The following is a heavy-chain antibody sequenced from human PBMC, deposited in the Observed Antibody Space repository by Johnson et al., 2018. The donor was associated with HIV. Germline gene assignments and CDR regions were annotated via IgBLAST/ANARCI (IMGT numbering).Heavy chain of an antibody. CDR1: GFTFSSYD. Sequence: MLLVESGGGLVQPGGSLRLSCAASGFTFSSYDMHWVRQATGKGLEWVSAIGTAGDTYYPGYVKGRFTISRENAKNSLYLQMNSLRAGDTAVYYCARSLSSSWYEGAFDIWGQGTMVTVSS. CDR2: IGTAGDT. J-gene: IGHJ3*02. D-gene: IGHD6-13*01. V-gene: IGHV3-13*01. CDR3: ARSLSSSWYEGAFDI.